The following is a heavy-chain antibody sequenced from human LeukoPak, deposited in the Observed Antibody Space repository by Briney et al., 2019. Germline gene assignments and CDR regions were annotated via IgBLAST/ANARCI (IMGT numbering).Heavy chain of an antibody. Sequence: GGSLRLSCAASGFTFSSYAMSWVRQAPGKGLEWVSAISGGGGSTYYADSVKGRFTISRDNSKNTLYLQMNSLRAEDTAVYYCAKPMWIQLWFPDYWGQGTLVTVSS. J-gene: IGHJ4*02. CDR2: ISGGGGST. CDR3: AKPMWIQLWFPDY. CDR1: GFTFSSYA. V-gene: IGHV3-23*01. D-gene: IGHD5-18*01.